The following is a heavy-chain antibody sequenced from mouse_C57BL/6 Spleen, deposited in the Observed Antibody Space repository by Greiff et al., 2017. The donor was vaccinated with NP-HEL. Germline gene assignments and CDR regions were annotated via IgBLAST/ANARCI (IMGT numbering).Heavy chain of an antibody. CDR2: IDPSDSYT. J-gene: IGHJ2*01. V-gene: IGHV1-69*01. Sequence: QVQLQQPGAELVMPGASVKLSCKASGYTFTSYWMHWVKQRPGQGLEWIGEIDPSDSYTNYNQKFKGKSTLTVDKSSSTAYMQLSSLTSEDSAVYYCALYGSTPFDYWGQGTTLTVSS. D-gene: IGHD1-1*01. CDR1: GYTFTSYW. CDR3: ALYGSTPFDY.